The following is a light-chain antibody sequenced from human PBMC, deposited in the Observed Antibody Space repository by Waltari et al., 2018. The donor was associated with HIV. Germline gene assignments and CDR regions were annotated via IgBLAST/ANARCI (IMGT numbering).Light chain of an antibody. V-gene: IGLV2-14*03. CDR3: SSFTTSNTVV. J-gene: IGLJ2*01. CDR2: DVD. CDR1: SSDISTYNF. Sequence: QSALTPPASVSGSPGQSITISCSAPSSDISTYNFVSWYQKHPDKAPKLLIYDVDTRPSGVSRRFSGSKSGDTASLTISTIQADDEADYYCSSFTTSNTVVFGGGTKVSVL.